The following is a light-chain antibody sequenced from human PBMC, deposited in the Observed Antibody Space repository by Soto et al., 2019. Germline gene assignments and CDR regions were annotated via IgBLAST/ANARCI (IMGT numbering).Light chain of an antibody. CDR1: QSVSSSY. Sequence: IVLTQSPGTLSLSPGERATLSCRASQSVSSSYLAWYQQKPGQAPRLLIYGASSRATGIPDRFSGSGSGTDFTLTISRLEPEDFAVYYCQQYGSSPTSGGGTKVEIK. V-gene: IGKV3-20*01. CDR3: QQYGSSPT. J-gene: IGKJ4*01. CDR2: GAS.